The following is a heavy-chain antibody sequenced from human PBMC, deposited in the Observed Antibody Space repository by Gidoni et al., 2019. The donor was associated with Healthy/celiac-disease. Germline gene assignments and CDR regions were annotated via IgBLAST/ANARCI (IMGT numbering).Heavy chain of an antibody. V-gene: IGHV3-9*01. J-gene: IGHJ4*02. D-gene: IGHD2-21*02. CDR1: GFTFDDYA. CDR3: AKEGAYCGGDCSYYFDY. Sequence: EVQLVESGGGLVQPGRSLRLSCAASGFTFDDYAMHWVRQAPGKGLEWVSGISWNSGSIGYADSVKGRFTISRDNAKNSLYLQMNSLRAEDTALYYCAKEGAYCGGDCSYYFDYWGQGTLVTVSS. CDR2: ISWNSGSI.